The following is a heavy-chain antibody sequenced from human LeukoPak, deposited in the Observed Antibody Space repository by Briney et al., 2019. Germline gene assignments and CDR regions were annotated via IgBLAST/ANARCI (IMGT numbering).Heavy chain of an antibody. CDR2: FDPEDGET. CDR3: ATGDTSTVIKCSSGWYYFDY. CDR1: GYTLTELS. D-gene: IGHD6-19*01. V-gene: IGHV1-24*01. J-gene: IGHJ4*02. Sequence: ASVKVSCKVSGYTLTELSMHWVRQAPGKGLEWMGGFDPEDGETIYAQKFQGRVTMTEDTSTDTAYMELSSLRSEDSAVYYCATGDTSTVIKCSSGWYYFDYWGQGTLVTVSS.